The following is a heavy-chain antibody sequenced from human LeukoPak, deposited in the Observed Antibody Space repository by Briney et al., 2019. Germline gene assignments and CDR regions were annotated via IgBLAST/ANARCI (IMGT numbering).Heavy chain of an antibody. J-gene: IGHJ4*02. V-gene: IGHV1-69*13. CDR2: IIPIFGTA. D-gene: IGHD2-2*01. CDR3: ARDCSSTSCYPH. Sequence: GASVKVSCKASGGTFSSYAISWVRQAPGQGLEWMGGIIPIFGTANYAQKFQGRVTITADESTSTAYMELSSLRSEDTAVYYCARDCSSTSCYPHWGQGTLVTVSS. CDR1: GGTFSSYA.